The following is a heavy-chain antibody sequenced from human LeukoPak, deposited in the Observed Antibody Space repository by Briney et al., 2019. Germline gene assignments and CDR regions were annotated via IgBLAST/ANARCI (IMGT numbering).Heavy chain of an antibody. CDR3: VRGGAFASFFDY. CDR1: GFTFSSYW. V-gene: IGHV3-7*03. D-gene: IGHD3-3*02. Sequence: GGSLRLSCAPSGFTFSSYWMSWVRQAPGKGLEWVANIKHDGSEKDYVDSVKGRFTISRDNAKNSLYLQMNSLRAEDTAVYYCVRGGAFASFFDYWGQGTLATVSS. J-gene: IGHJ4*02. CDR2: IKHDGSEK.